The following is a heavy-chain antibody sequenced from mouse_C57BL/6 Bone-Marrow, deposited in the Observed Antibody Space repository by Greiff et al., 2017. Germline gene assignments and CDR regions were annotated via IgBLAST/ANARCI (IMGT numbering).Heavy chain of an antibody. CDR3: AMDYYGYAYCDY. V-gene: IGHV1-31*01. CDR2: IYPYNGVS. D-gene: IGHD2-2*01. CDR1: GYSFTGYY. J-gene: IGHJ2*01. Sequence: EVQVVESGPELVKPGASVKISCKASGYSFTGYYMHWVQQTHGNILDWIGYIYPYNGVSSSYQTFTGKATLTVDRSSSTAYMEHRSLTSEDSAVYDGAMDYYGYAYCDYWGQGTTRTVSS.